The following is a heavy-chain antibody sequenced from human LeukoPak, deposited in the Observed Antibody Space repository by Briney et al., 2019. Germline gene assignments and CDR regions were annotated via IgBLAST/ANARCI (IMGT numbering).Heavy chain of an antibody. V-gene: IGHV4-30-2*01. D-gene: IGHD2-2*02. CDR3: ARGYIYYFDY. Sequence: KLSETLSLTCTVSGGSIRSYYWSWIRQPPGKGLEWIGYIYHSGSTYYNPSLKSRVTISVDRSKNQFSLKLSSVTAADTAVYYCARGYIYYFDYWGQGTLVTVSS. CDR1: GGSIRSYY. J-gene: IGHJ4*02. CDR2: IYHSGST.